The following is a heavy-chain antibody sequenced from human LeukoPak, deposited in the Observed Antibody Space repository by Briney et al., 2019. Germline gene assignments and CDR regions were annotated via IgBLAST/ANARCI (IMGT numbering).Heavy chain of an antibody. Sequence: SETLSLTCTGSGGSISSYYWSWIRQPAGKGLEWIGRIYTSGSINYNPSLKSRVTMSVDTSKNQFSLKLSSVTAADTAVYYCARHKYSSSPFDYWGQGTLVTVSS. CDR1: GGSISSYY. CDR3: ARHKYSSSPFDY. D-gene: IGHD6-6*01. CDR2: IYTSGSI. V-gene: IGHV4-4*07. J-gene: IGHJ4*02.